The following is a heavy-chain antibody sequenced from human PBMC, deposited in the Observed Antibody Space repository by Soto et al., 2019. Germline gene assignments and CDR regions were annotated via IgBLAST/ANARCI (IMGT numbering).Heavy chain of an antibody. CDR2: ISGSGGST. D-gene: IGHD3-10*01. CDR1: GFTFSSYA. J-gene: IGHJ6*02. CDR3: AKWPNYYGSGSYYYYYYGMDV. V-gene: IGHV3-23*01. Sequence: GGSLRLSCAASGFTFSSYAMSWVRQAPGKGLEWVSAISGSGGSTYYADSVKGRFTISRDNSKNTLYLQMNSLRAEDTAVYYCAKWPNYYGSGSYYYYYYGMDVWGQGTTVTVS.